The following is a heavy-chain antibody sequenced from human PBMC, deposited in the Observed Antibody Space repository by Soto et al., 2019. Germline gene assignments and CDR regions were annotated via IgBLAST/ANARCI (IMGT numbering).Heavy chain of an antibody. CDR1: GFTFSSYI. Sequence: PGGSLRLSCATSGFTFSSYIMTWVRQTPGKGLEWVSSISGSAASIYYADSVKGRFTISRDNSQNTVYLQMVSLRAEDTAVYYCTTALRIFGVVIDYYFDYWGQGTLVTVSS. V-gene: IGHV3-23*01. CDR2: ISGSAASI. D-gene: IGHD3-3*01. J-gene: IGHJ4*02. CDR3: TTALRIFGVVIDYYFDY.